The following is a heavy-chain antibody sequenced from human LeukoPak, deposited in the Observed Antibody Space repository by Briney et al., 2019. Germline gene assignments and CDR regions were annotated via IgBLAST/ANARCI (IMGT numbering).Heavy chain of an antibody. V-gene: IGHV3-53*05. CDR2: IYTAGET. J-gene: IGHJ4*02. CDR1: GFTVINNY. D-gene: IGHD3-16*01. CDR3: ANEGD. Sequence: GGSLRLSCIVSGFTVINNYMSWVRQAPGKGLEWVSVIYTAGETYYADSVKGRFTISRDISKNTVYLQMNSLRADDTAMYYCANEGDWGQGTLVTVSS.